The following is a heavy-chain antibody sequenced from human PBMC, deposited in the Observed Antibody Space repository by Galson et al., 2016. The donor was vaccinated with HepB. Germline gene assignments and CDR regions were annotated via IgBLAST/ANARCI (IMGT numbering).Heavy chain of an antibody. V-gene: IGHV1-2*04. D-gene: IGHD6-19*01. CDR2: ISPNSGAT. CDR1: GYTFTGYY. Sequence: SVKVSCKASGYTFTGYYLHWVRQAPGQGLEWMGWISPNSGATNYAQKFQGWVTMTRDTSISTAYMELSRLRSDDTAVYYCARDEVWGSGWYAYWGQGTLVTVSS. J-gene: IGHJ4*02. CDR3: ARDEVWGSGWYAY.